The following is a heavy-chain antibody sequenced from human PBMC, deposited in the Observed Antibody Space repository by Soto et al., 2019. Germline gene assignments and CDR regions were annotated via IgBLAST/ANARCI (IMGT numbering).Heavy chain of an antibody. J-gene: IGHJ6*02. V-gene: IGHV4-39*01. CDR2: TYLDVII. Sequence: QVQLQESGPRLVKPSETVSLTCSVSGVPISSTSYFWAWIRQPPGKGLWWIGSTYLDVIISYNPSLESRLPISVDTSKNHSSLTLTSVTASDTALYYCARRGYGLDVWGQGTTVKVSS. CDR3: ARRGYGLDV. D-gene: IGHD6-13*01. CDR1: GVPISSTSYF.